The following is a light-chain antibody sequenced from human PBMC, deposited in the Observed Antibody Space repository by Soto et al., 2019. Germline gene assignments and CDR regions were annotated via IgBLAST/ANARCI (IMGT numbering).Light chain of an antibody. CDR1: SSEIGSYNF. V-gene: IGLV2-8*01. Sequence: QSALTQPPSASGSPGQSVTLSCTGASSEIGSYNFLSWYQQHPDKAPKLLIYDVTQGPSGVPDRFSGSKSGNTASLTVSGLLAEDEAEYSCTSYAGSNFPVVFGGGTKLTVL. CDR3: TSYAGSNFPVV. J-gene: IGLJ2*01. CDR2: DVT.